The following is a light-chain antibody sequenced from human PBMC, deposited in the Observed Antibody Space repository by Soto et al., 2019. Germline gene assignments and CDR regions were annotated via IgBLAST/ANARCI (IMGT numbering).Light chain of an antibody. CDR1: QAIRNF. CDR2: AAS. J-gene: IGKJ3*01. Sequence: DIQMTQSPTSLSASVGDRVTITCRASQAIRNFVAWYQQKPGKAPKLLIYAASTLQSGVPSRFSGSGSGTDFTLTITSLQPEDVATYSWQKYISVPVFGPGTKVEIK. CDR3: QKYISVPV. V-gene: IGKV1-27*01.